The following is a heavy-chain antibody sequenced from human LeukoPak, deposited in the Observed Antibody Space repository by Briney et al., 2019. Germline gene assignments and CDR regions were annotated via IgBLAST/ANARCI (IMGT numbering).Heavy chain of an antibody. D-gene: IGHD3-22*01. V-gene: IGHV1-2*02. CDR2: INPNSSGT. Sequence: ASVKVSCKASGYTFTGYYMHWVRQAPGQGLEWMGWINPNSSGTNYAQKFQGRVTMTRDTSIRTAYMELSRLRSDDTAVYYCVRGTYYHDSSGFSWGQGTLVTVSS. J-gene: IGHJ5*02. CDR1: GYTFTGYY. CDR3: VRGTYYHDSSGFS.